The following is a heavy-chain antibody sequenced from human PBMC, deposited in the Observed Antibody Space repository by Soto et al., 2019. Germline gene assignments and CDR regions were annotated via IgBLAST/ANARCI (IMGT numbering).Heavy chain of an antibody. Sequence: GGSLRLSCAASGFTFSSYGMHWVRQAPGKGLEWVAVISYDGSNKYYADSVKGRFTISRDNSKNTLYLQMNSLRAEDTAVYYCAKAGAYGGYGMDVWGQGTTVTVSS. CDR3: AKAGAYGGYGMDV. CDR2: ISYDGSNK. CDR1: GFTFSSYG. J-gene: IGHJ6*02. V-gene: IGHV3-30*18. D-gene: IGHD4-17*01.